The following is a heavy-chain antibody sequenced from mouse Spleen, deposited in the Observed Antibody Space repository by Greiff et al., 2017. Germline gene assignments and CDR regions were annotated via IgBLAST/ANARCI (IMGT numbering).Heavy chain of an antibody. J-gene: IGHJ1*01. CDR2: IYPGDGDT. CDR3: ARVATLTPYWYFDV. CDR1: GYAFSSYW. Sequence: QVQLQQSGAELVKPGASVKISCKASGYAFSSYWMNWVKQRPGKGLEWIGQIYPGDGDTNYNGKFKGKATLTADKSSSTAYMQLSSLTSEDSAVYFCARVATLTPYWYFDVWGAGTTVTVSS. D-gene: IGHD4-1*01. V-gene: IGHV1-80*01.